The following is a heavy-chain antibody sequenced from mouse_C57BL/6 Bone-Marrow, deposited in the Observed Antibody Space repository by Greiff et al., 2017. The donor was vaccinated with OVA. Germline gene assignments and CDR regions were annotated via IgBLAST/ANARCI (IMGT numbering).Heavy chain of an antibody. CDR2: IYPGSGNT. Sequence: QVQLKESGPELVKPGASVKISCKASGYSFTSYYIHWVKQRPGQGLEWIGWIYPGSGNTKYNEKFKGKATLTADTSSSTAYMQLSSLTSEDSAVYYCASDGYFAWFAYWGQGTLVTVSA. CDR3: ASDGYFAWFAY. D-gene: IGHD2-3*01. V-gene: IGHV1-66*01. J-gene: IGHJ3*01. CDR1: GYSFTSYY.